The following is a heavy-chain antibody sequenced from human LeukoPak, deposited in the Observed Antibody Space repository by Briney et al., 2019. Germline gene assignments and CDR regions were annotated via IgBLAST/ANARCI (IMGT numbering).Heavy chain of an antibody. V-gene: IGHV4-59*05. J-gene: IGHJ4*02. CDR1: GGSISNYY. CDR2: YDRRGRT. CDR3: ASSPWASSIGAVDY. D-gene: IGHD6-13*01. Sequence: SETLSLTCTVSGGSISNYYWGWIRQPPGKGLEWIGSYDRRGRTYYSPSLKSRVSISVDTSRDQFSLNLRSVTAADTAVYYCASSPWASSIGAVDYWGQGTLVTVSS.